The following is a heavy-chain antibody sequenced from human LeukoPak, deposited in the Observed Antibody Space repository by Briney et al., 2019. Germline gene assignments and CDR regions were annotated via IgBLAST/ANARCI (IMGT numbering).Heavy chain of an antibody. V-gene: IGHV3-21*01. J-gene: IGHJ4*02. Sequence: GGSLRLSCAASGFTFSSYSMNWVRQAPGKGLEWVSSISSSSSYIYYADSVKGRFTISRDNAKNSLYLQMNSLRAEDTAVYYCARGFGSGYWRGYYFDYWGQGTLVTVSS. CDR3: ARGFGSGYWRGYYFDY. CDR1: GFTFSSYS. D-gene: IGHD3-10*01. CDR2: ISSSSSYI.